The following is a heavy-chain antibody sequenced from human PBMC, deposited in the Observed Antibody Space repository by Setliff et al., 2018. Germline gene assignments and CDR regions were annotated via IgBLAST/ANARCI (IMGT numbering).Heavy chain of an antibody. D-gene: IGHD4-4*01. CDR3: ARGVTRPIYYYYYYMDV. CDR2: IYYSGST. J-gene: IGHJ6*03. CDR1: GGSISNYY. Sequence: SETLSLTCTVSGGSISNYYWGWIRQPPGKGLEWIGGIYYSGSTYYNPSLKSRVTISVDTSKNQFSLKLSSVTAADTAVYYCARGVTRPIYYYYYYMDVWGKGTTVTVSS. V-gene: IGHV4-39*01.